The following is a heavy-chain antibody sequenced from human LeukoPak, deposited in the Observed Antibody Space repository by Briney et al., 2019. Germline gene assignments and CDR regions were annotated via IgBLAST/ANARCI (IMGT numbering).Heavy chain of an antibody. CDR2: ISYDGTNN. Sequence: GRSLRLSCAASGFTFSTYALHWVRQAPGKGLEWVAVISYDGTNNYLADSVKGRFSISRDNSKNTLYLQMNSLRAEDTAVYYCAKATGGYWYFDLWGRGTLVTVSS. CDR3: AKATGGYWYFDL. J-gene: IGHJ2*01. D-gene: IGHD3-10*01. CDR1: GFTFSTYA. V-gene: IGHV3-30-3*01.